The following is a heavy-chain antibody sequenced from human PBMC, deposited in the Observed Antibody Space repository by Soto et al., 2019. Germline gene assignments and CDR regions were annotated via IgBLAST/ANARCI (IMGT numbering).Heavy chain of an antibody. V-gene: IGHV4-39*01. CDR2: IYYRGNA. CDR1: DDSINSDKYY. CDR3: ARLEGLATISYYFDF. D-gene: IGHD3-9*01. Sequence: PSETLSLTCSVSDDSINSDKYYWGWVRQPPGKGLEWIGSIYYRGNAYYNPSHQTRVTIXLDKSRSQFSLKLNSVTAADSAVYFCARLEGLATISYYFDFWGPGALVTVSS. J-gene: IGHJ4*02.